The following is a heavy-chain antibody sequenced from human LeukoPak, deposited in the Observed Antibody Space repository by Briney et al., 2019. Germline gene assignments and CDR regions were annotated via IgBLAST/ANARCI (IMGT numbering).Heavy chain of an antibody. D-gene: IGHD5-18*01. V-gene: IGHV3-73*01. CDR3: SRLVEDTLTYPRGD. Sequence: PGGSLRLSCVASGFTFSGSAIHWVRQASGKGLEWVGRIRSKTNNYATAYAASVKGRFTISRDDSENTAYLQMDSLKTEDTAVYFCSRLVEDTLTYPRGDWGQGTLVTVSS. J-gene: IGHJ4*02. CDR1: GFTFSGSA. CDR2: IRSKTNNYAT.